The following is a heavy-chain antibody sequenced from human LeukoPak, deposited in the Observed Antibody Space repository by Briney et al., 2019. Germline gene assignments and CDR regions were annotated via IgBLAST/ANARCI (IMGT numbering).Heavy chain of an antibody. CDR2: IKQDGRER. Sequence: GGSLRLSCAASGFTFSSYSMNWVRQAPGKGLEWVANIKQDGRERYYVDSVKGRFTISRDNAKNSLYLQMSSLRAEDTAVYYCARKGELERRRSWDCWGQGTLVTVSS. CDR3: ARKGELERRRSWDC. V-gene: IGHV3-7*03. J-gene: IGHJ4*02. CDR1: GFTFSSYS. D-gene: IGHD1-1*01.